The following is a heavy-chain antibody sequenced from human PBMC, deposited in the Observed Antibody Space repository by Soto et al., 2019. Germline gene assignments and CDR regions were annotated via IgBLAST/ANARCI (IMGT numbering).Heavy chain of an antibody. Sequence: SETLSLTCTVAGASVSSGGCSWSWSQQPPGKGLEWIGSISYSGSTTYYPSLRSRVTISVDTSKNQFSLRLNSVTAADTAIYFCATATYLRVGCDVSSPFEFWGRGTLVTVSS. CDR3: ATATYLRVGCDVSSPFEF. V-gene: IGHV4-61*08. CDR1: GASVSSGGCS. J-gene: IGHJ4*02. CDR2: ISYSGST. D-gene: IGHD2-2*01.